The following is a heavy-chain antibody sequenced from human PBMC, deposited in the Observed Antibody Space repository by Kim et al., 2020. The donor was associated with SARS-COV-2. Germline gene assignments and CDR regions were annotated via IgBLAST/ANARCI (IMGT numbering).Heavy chain of an antibody. D-gene: IGHD4-17*01. J-gene: IGHJ4*02. V-gene: IGHV3-23*01. Sequence: DYADSVKGRFSISRDNSKNTLYLQMNSLRVEDTAVYYCAKGATVITRNFDYWGQGTLVTVSS. CDR3: AKGATVITRNFDY.